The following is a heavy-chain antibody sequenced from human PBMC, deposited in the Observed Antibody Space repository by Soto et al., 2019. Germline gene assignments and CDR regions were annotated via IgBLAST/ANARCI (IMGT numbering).Heavy chain of an antibody. D-gene: IGHD2-2*01. CDR3: ARECGGRYQLLRIHPAENWFDP. Sequence: QVQLQESGPGLVKPSQTLSLTCTVSGGSISSGGYYWSWIRQHPGKGLEWIGYIYYSGSTYYNPSLKSRVTISVDTSKTQFSLKLSSVTAADTAVYYCARECGGRYQLLRIHPAENWFDPWGQGTLVTVSS. V-gene: IGHV4-31*03. CDR1: GGSISSGGYY. J-gene: IGHJ5*02. CDR2: IYYSGST.